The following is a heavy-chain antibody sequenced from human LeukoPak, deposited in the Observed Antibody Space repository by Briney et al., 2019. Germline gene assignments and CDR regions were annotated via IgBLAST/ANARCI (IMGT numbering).Heavy chain of an antibody. D-gene: IGHD5-24*01. CDR1: GFTFSTYG. J-gene: IGHJ4*02. CDR2: IWYDGSNK. Sequence: GRSLRLSCAASGFTFSTYGMQWVRQAPGRGLEWVAVIWYDGSNKYYADSLEGRFTVSRDNSKDTVYLQMNSLRAEDTAVYYCARDRWAIDYWGQGTLVTVSS. V-gene: IGHV3-33*01. CDR3: ARDRWAIDY.